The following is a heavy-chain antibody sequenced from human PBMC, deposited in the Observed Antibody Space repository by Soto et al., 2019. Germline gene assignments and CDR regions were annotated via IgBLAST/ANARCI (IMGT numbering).Heavy chain of an antibody. CDR1: GFTFSSYW. Sequence: EVQLVESGGGLVQPGGSLRLSCAASGFTFSSYWMHWVRQAPGKGLVWVSSISTDASSTSYADPVKGRFIISRDNAKNTLDLQMNSVRAEDTAVYYCARLPNKSPQNWGQGTLVIVSP. V-gene: IGHV3-74*01. CDR3: ARLPNKSPQN. J-gene: IGHJ1*01. CDR2: ISTDASST.